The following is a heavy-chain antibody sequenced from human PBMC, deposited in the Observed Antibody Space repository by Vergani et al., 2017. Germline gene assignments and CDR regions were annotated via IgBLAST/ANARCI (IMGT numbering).Heavy chain of an antibody. Sequence: QVQLVESGGGVVQPGRSLRLSCAASEFTFSNYGMHWVRQAPGKGLEWVAVIWFDGSNKYYADSLKGRFTISRDNSKNTLYLQMNSLRAEDTAIYYCARGPYWQEAGVPHFDSGGQGPLVTVSS. CDR2: IWFDGSNK. J-gene: IGHJ4*02. D-gene: IGHD3-3*01. CDR3: ARGPYWQEAGVPHFDS. CDR1: EFTFSNYG. V-gene: IGHV3-33*01.